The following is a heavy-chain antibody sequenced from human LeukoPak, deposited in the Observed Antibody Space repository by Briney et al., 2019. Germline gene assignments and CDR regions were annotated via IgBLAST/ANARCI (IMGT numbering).Heavy chain of an antibody. V-gene: IGHV3-23*01. J-gene: IGHJ4*02. Sequence: SGGSLRLSCAASGFTFSSYAMSWVRQAPGKGLEWVSAISGSGSSTYYADSVKGRFTISRDNSKNTLYLQMNSLRAEDTAVYYCPKAKQPYGSGSYSAFDYWGQGTLVTVSS. D-gene: IGHD3-10*01. CDR3: PKAKQPYGSGSYSAFDY. CDR2: ISGSGSST. CDR1: GFTFSSYA.